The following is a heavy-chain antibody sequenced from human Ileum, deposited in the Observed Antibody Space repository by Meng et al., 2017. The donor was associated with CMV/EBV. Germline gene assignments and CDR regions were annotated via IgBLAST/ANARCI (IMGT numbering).Heavy chain of an antibody. J-gene: IGHJ6*02. Sequence: GESLKISRKGSGYSFTSYWIGWVRQMSGKGLEWMGIIYPGDSDTRYSPSFQGQVTISADKPISTAYLQWNSLKASHTAMYYCTGLGNDATFSRCYYYGMDVWGQGNTV. V-gene: IGHV5-51*01. CDR1: GYSFTSYW. CDR3: TGLGNDATFSRCYYYGMDV. D-gene: IGHD5-12*01. CDR2: IYPGDSDT.